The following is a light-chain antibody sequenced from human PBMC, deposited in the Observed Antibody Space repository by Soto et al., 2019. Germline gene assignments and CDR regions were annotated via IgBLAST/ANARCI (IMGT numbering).Light chain of an antibody. CDR2: AAS. J-gene: IGKJ1*01. V-gene: IGKV1-9*01. Sequence: TQSPLSLPVTLGESASISCRSSQSLLHTNGHNYLDWYQQTPGKAPKLLIYAASTLQSGVPSRFIGSGSGADFTLTISSLQPDDFATYYCQQLSSYPRTFGQGTKVEIK. CDR3: QQLSSYPRT. CDR1: QSLLHTNGHNY.